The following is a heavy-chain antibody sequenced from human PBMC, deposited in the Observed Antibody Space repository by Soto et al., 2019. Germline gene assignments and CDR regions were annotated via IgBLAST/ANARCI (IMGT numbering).Heavy chain of an antibody. CDR1: GGTLGNYA. CDR3: ARGGFSSSYRFDY. D-gene: IGHD6-13*01. J-gene: IGHJ4*02. Sequence: QVQLVQSGAEVKKPGSSMKVSCKAPGGTLGNYAINWVRQAPGQRLEWMGGIMSTFGPATYAQKFQGRVVITADESTSTAYLELTSLSLEDTAVYYCARGGFSSSYRFDYWGQGTLFTVSS. V-gene: IGHV1-69*01. CDR2: IMSTFGPA.